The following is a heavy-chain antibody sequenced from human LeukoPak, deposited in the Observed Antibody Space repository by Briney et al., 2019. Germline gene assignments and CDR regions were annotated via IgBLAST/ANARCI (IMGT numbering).Heavy chain of an antibody. J-gene: IGHJ4*02. V-gene: IGHV1-18*01. D-gene: IGHD3-22*01. CDR3: ARGTPYDSSGLPFDY. Sequence: ASVKVSCKASGYTFTSYGISWVRQAPGQGLEWMGWISAYNGNTNYAQKLQGRVTMTTDTSTSTAYMELRSLRSDDTAVYYRARGTPYDSSGLPFDYWGQGTLVTVSS. CDR2: ISAYNGNT. CDR1: GYTFTSYG.